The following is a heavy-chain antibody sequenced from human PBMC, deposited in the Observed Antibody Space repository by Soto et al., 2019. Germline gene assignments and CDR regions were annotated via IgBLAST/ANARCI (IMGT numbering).Heavy chain of an antibody. J-gene: IGHJ5*02. CDR2: IRSQSYSGTA. Sequence: GGSLRLSCVASGFTFYNYSMTWVRQAPGKGLEWVGFIRSQSYSGTAQYAASVKGRFTISRDDDTNVAYLQMNSLKTENTAFFYCTRDKGVAVSGPCLIDPWGRGTLVTVS. CDR3: TRDKGVAVSGPCLIDP. D-gene: IGHD6-19*01. V-gene: IGHV3-49*04. CDR1: GFTFYNYS.